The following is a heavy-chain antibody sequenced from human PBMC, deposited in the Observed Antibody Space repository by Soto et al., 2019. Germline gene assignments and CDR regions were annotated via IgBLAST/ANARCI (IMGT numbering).Heavy chain of an antibody. J-gene: IGHJ4*02. CDR3: AKVKRSKYYDSSHYFDY. Sequence: GGSLRLSCAASGFTFSSYAMSWVRQAPGKGLEWVSAISGSGGSTYYADSVKGRFTISRDNSKNTLYLQMNSLRAEDTAVYYCAKVKRSKYYDSSHYFDYWGQGALVTVSS. CDR2: ISGSGGST. D-gene: IGHD3-22*01. V-gene: IGHV3-23*01. CDR1: GFTFSSYA.